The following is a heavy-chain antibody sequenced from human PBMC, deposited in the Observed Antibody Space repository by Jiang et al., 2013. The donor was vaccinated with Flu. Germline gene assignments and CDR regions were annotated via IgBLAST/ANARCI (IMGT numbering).Heavy chain of an antibody. J-gene: IGHJ6*03. D-gene: IGHD3-10*01. CDR1: GGTFSSYA. Sequence: GAEVKKPGSSVKVSCKASGGTFSSYAISWVRQAPGQGLEWMGGIIPIFGTANYAQKFQGRVTITADESTSTAYMELSSLRSEDTAVYYCARAHYYGSGSYFYYYYMDVWGKGTTVTVSS. CDR2: IIPIFGTA. V-gene: IGHV1-69*01. CDR3: ARAHYYGSGSYFYYYYMDV.